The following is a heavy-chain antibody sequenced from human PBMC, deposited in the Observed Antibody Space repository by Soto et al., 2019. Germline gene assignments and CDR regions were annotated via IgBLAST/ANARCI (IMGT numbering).Heavy chain of an antibody. J-gene: IGHJ6*02. CDR1: GGSLSSYS. D-gene: IGHD2-15*01. Sequence: SVKVSCRASGGSLSSYSISWVRQAPGQGLEWMGGIVPFFHKANYAQKFQGRVTITADESTSTAYMELSSLRSEDTAVYYCARGNFSGGNCYVGGNYYYYGLGVWGQGTTVTVSS. V-gene: IGHV1-69*13. CDR2: IVPFFHKA. CDR3: ARGNFSGGNCYVGGNYYYYGLGV.